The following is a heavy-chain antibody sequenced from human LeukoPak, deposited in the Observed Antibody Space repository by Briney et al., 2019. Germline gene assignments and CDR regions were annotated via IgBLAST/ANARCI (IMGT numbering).Heavy chain of an antibody. Sequence: PGGSLRHSCAASALTFSNFWMTWVRQAPGKGVEWVSFISSSRSTIYYAVSVKGRFTISRDNAKNSLYLQMNSLRYEDTAVYYCAKQGSSRGSHWGQGTLVTVSS. CDR3: AKQGSSRGSH. CDR1: ALTFSNFW. D-gene: IGHD2-2*01. CDR2: ISSSRSTI. V-gene: IGHV3-48*02. J-gene: IGHJ4*02.